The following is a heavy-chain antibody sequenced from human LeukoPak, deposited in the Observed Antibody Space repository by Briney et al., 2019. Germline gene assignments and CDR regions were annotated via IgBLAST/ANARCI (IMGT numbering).Heavy chain of an antibody. CDR3: ASYGSGSYRGYNWFDP. V-gene: IGHV4-59*01. CDR1: GGSISSYY. J-gene: IGHJ5*02. D-gene: IGHD3-10*01. Sequence: SETLSLTCTVSGGSISSYYWSWIRQPPGKGLEWIGYIYYSGSTNYNPSLESRVTISVDTSKNQFSLKLSSVTAADTAVYYCASYGSGSYRGYNWFDPWGQGTLVTVSS. CDR2: IYYSGST.